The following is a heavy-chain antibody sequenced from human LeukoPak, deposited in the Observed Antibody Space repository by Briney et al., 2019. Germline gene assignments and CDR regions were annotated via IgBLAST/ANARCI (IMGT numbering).Heavy chain of an antibody. D-gene: IGHD2-2*01. CDR2: INPNSGGT. J-gene: IGHJ4*02. Sequence: ASVKVSCKASGYTFTGYYMHWVRQAPGQGLEWMGWINPNSGGTNYAQKFQGRVTMTRDTSISTAYMELSRLTSDDTAVYYCARDHGTVPAANSPDYWGQGTLVTVSS. CDR1: GYTFTGYY. CDR3: ARDHGTVPAANSPDY. V-gene: IGHV1-2*02.